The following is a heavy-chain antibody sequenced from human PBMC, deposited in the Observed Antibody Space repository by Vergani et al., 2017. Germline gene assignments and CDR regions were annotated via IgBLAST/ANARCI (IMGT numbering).Heavy chain of an antibody. CDR1: GFTFSNYA. CDR3: ASGPSFVWSRIDY. CDR2: ISYDGSKK. J-gene: IGHJ4*02. Sequence: QVQLVESGGGVVQPGRSLRLSCAASGFTFSNYAMHWVRQAPGKGLEWVAVISYDGSKKYYADSVKGRFTISRDNPKNTLNLQMNSLRAEDTAVYYCASGPSFVWSRIDYWGQGTLVTVSS. D-gene: IGHD3-3*01. V-gene: IGHV3-30-3*01.